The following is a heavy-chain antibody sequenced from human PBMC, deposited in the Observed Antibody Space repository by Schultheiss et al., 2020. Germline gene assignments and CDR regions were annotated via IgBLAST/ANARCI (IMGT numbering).Heavy chain of an antibody. V-gene: IGHV3-23*01. Sequence: GGSLRLSCAASGFTFSSYAMSWVRQAPGKGLEWVSVISGSGGSTYYADSVKGRFTISRDNSKNTLFLQMNSLRAEDSAVYHCVKDVWSGQQGVRIVGGWSDYWGQGTPVTVSS. D-gene: IGHD6-13*01. CDR1: GFTFSSYA. CDR2: ISGSGGST. CDR3: VKDVWSGQQGVRIVGGWSDY. J-gene: IGHJ4*02.